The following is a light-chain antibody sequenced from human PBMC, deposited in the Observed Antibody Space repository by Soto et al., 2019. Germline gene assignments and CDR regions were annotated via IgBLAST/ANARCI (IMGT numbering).Light chain of an antibody. J-gene: IGKJ1*01. V-gene: IGKV3-20*01. CDR3: QQYSTTPRT. Sequence: EIELSQSPGTLSLSPGESATLSCRVSQTTSPKYVAWYQQRRGLAPRLLVYGASKRATGIPDRFTGSGSGTDFTLTISSLEPEDSAVYYCQQYSTTPRTFGQGTMVDIK. CDR1: QTTSPKY. CDR2: GAS.